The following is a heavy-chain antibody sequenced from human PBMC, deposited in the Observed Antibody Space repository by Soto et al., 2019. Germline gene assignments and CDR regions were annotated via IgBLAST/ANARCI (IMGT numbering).Heavy chain of an antibody. Sequence: SETLSLTCTVSGGSNSSYYWSWIRQPPGKGLEWIGYIYYTGLSNSNPSLNSRVTMSVDTSKNQFSLKLSSVTAADTAVYYCASHSSHWPFFDFWGQGTLVTVSS. V-gene: IGHV4-59*01. D-gene: IGHD6-13*01. CDR3: ASHSSHWPFFDF. J-gene: IGHJ4*02. CDR1: GGSNSSYY. CDR2: IYYTGLS.